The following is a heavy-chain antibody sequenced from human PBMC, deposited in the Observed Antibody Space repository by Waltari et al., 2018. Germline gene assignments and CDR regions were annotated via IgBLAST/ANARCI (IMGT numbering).Heavy chain of an antibody. V-gene: IGHV4-38-2*02. J-gene: IGHJ4*02. CDR1: GYSLSSGYY. D-gene: IGHD1-26*01. CDR2: IYHSGST. CDR3: ARVSGQGATCDY. Sequence: QVQLQESGPGLVKPSETLSLTCTVSGYSLSSGYYWGWIRQPPGKGLEWIGSIYHSGSTYYNPSLKSRVTISVDTSKNQFSLKLSSVTAADTAVYYCARVSGQGATCDYWGQGTLVTVSS.